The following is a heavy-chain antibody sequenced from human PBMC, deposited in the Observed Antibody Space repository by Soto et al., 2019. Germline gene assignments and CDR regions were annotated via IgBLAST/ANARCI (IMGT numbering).Heavy chain of an antibody. CDR1: GYTFTGYY. Sequence: ASVKVSCKASGYTFTGYYMHWVRQAPGQGLEWMGWINPNSGGTNYAQKFQGWVTMTRDTSISTAYMELSRLRSDDTAVYYCARGVGRYYDSSGYSKLDAFDSWGQGTMVTVSS. CDR3: ARGVGRYYDSSGYSKLDAFDS. CDR2: INPNSGGT. V-gene: IGHV1-2*04. J-gene: IGHJ3*02. D-gene: IGHD3-22*01.